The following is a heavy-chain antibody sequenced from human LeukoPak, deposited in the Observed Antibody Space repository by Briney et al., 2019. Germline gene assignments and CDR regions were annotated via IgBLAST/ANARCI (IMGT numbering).Heavy chain of an antibody. J-gene: IGHJ1*01. CDR2: INHSGST. Sequence: SETLSLTCAASGGSFSGYYWSWVRQPPGKGLEWIGEINHSGSTNYNPSLKSRVTTSVDTSKNQFSLKLSSVTAADTAVYYCAREAVAGPYFQHWGQGTLVTVSS. CDR1: GGSFSGYY. D-gene: IGHD6-19*01. V-gene: IGHV4-34*01. CDR3: AREAVAGPYFQH.